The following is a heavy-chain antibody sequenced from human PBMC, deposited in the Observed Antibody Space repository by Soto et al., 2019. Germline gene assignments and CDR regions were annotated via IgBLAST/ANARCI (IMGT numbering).Heavy chain of an antibody. Sequence: QVQLVESGGGVVQPGRSLRLSCAASGFTFSSYAMHWVRQAPGEGLEWVAVISYDGSNKYYADSVKGRFTISRDNSKNTRYLQINRLRTEDTAVYYCARPLWRDDYKCGYFDLWCRGTLVTVSS. CDR2: ISYDGSNK. D-gene: IGHD4-4*01. CDR1: GFTFSSYA. J-gene: IGHJ2*01. CDR3: ARPLWRDDYKCGYFDL. V-gene: IGHV3-30-3*01.